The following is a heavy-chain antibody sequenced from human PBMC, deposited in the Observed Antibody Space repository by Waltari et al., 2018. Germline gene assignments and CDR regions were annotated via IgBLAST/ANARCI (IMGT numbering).Heavy chain of an antibody. CDR1: GGSISSSSYY. J-gene: IGHJ4*02. CDR3: ARRIAARPEYFDY. CDR2: IYYSRRT. D-gene: IGHD6-6*01. Sequence: QLQLQESGPGLVKPSETLSLTCTVSGGSISSSSYYWGWIRQPPGKGLEWIGSIYYSRRTYYNPSLKGRVTISGDTSKNQFSLKLGSVTAADAAGYYWARRIAARPEYFDYWGQGTLGTVS. V-gene: IGHV4-39*07.